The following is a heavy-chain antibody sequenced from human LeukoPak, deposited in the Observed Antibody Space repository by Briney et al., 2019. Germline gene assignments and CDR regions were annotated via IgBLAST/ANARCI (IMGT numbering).Heavy chain of an antibody. Sequence: ASVKVSCKASGYTFTGYYMHWVRQAPGQGPEWMGWINPNNGATNYAQKFQGRVTMTRDTSLNTAYMELSRLTSDDMAVYYCARGDRHDCWGQGTLVTVSS. CDR3: ARGDRHDC. V-gene: IGHV1-2*02. CDR1: GYTFTGYY. CDR2: INPNNGAT. J-gene: IGHJ4*02.